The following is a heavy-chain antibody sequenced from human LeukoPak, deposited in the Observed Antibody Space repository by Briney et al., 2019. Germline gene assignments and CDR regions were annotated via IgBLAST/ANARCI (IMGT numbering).Heavy chain of an antibody. Sequence: TGGSLRLSCAASGFTFSNYAIRWVRQAPGKGLQFVSSINSNGQKTYYADSVKGRFTISRDYSKNTVFLQMGSLGADDTSVYYCARARRDSSGSYDVDYWGWGTLASVSA. D-gene: IGHD5-24*01. CDR3: ARARRDSSGSYDVDY. J-gene: IGHJ4*02. CDR2: INSNGQKT. CDR1: GFTFSNYA. V-gene: IGHV3-64*02.